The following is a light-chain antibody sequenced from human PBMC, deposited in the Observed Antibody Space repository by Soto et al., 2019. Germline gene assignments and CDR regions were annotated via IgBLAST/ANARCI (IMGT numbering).Light chain of an antibody. CDR2: EVV. J-gene: IGLJ1*01. CDR3: KSYAGSNNYV. Sequence: QSALTQPPSASGSPGQSVTISCTGTKNDIGVYDFVSWYQHHPGKAPRLIIYEVVQRPSGVPDRFSGSKSGNTASLTVSGLQAEDEADHFCKSYAGSNNYVLGTGTKVT. CDR1: KNDIGVYDF. V-gene: IGLV2-8*01.